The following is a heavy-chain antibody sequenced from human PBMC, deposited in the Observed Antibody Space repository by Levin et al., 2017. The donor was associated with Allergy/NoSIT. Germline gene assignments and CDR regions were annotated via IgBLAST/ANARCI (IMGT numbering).Heavy chain of an antibody. J-gene: IGHJ5*02. CDR1: GFSLNTTEVG. CDR3: ARRGAINRVVGPWFDP. D-gene: IGHD2-15*01. V-gene: IGHV2-5*01. Sequence: SGPTLVKPTQTLTLTCTLSGFSLNTTEVGVGWFRQPPGKALEWLALIYWNDHKLYNSSLKSRLTITKDTSKNQVVLKVTNMDPVDTATYYCARRGAINRVVGPWFDPWGQGTLVTVSS. CDR2: IYWNDHK.